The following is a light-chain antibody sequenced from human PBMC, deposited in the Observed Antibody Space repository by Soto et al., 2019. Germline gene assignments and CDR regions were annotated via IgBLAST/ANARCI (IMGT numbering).Light chain of an antibody. Sequence: EIGLTQSPGTLSLSPGERATLSCRASQSVSNDFLAWYQQRPGQAPRLLMYGASSRATGIPDRFSGSGSGADFSLTISGLEPEDFAVYYCQQYSRLPRTFGQGTKVEIK. J-gene: IGKJ1*01. V-gene: IGKV3-20*01. CDR1: QSVSNDF. CDR2: GAS. CDR3: QQYSRLPRT.